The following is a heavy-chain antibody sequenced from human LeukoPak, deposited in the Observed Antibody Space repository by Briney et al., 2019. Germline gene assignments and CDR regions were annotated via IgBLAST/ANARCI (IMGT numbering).Heavy chain of an antibody. J-gene: IGHJ4*02. Sequence: GGSLRLSCAASGFTFSSYGMHWVRQAPGKGLEWVAFIRYDGSNKYYADSVKGRFTISRDNSKNTLYLQMNSLRAEDTAVYYCARDWMIVVWNYFDYWGQGTLVTVSS. CDR2: IRYDGSNK. V-gene: IGHV3-30*02. CDR3: ARDWMIVVWNYFDY. CDR1: GFTFSSYG. D-gene: IGHD3-22*01.